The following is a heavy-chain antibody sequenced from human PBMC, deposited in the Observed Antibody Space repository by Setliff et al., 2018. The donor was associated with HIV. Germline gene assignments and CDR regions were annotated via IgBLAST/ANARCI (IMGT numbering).Heavy chain of an antibody. CDR2: INPSGGSA. J-gene: IGHJ6*03. D-gene: IGHD3-3*01. V-gene: IGHV1-46*01. Sequence: ASVKVSCKASGYTFTNYYMQWVRQAPGQGLEWMGIINPSGGSATYAQKFQGRVTMTRDTSTSTVYMELSSLRSDDTAVYYCAREGGREYDFWSGYYRPYYYYMDVWGKGTTVTVSS. CDR1: GYTFTNYY. CDR3: AREGGREYDFWSGYYRPYYYYMDV.